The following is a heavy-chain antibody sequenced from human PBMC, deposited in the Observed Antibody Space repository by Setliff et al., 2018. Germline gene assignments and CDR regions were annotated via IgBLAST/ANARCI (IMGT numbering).Heavy chain of an antibody. CDR1: GFTFSTHA. D-gene: IGHD6-19*01. CDR2: IWSDGNTT. V-gene: IGHV3-33*01. J-gene: IGHJ4*02. CDR3: VTDPPFSGWSFDS. Sequence: GGSLRLSCATSGFTFSTHAMHWARQAPGKGLDWVAMIWSDGNTTYYADSVKGRFTVSRDNSKNTLYLQMNSLGVEDTAVYYCVTDPPFSGWSFDSWGQGTLVTVSS.